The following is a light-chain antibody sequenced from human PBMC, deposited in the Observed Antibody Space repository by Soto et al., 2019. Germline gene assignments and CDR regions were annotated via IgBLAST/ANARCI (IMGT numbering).Light chain of an antibody. CDR1: SGHSSYI. V-gene: IGLV4-60*02. CDR3: ETWDSNTRV. Sequence: QSVLTQSSSASASLGSSVKLICTLSSGHSSYIIAWHQQQPGKAPRYLMKLEGSGSYNKGSGVPDRFSGSSSGADRYLTICNLQFEDEADYYCETWDSNTRVFGGGTKLTVL. CDR2: LEGSGSY. J-gene: IGLJ3*02.